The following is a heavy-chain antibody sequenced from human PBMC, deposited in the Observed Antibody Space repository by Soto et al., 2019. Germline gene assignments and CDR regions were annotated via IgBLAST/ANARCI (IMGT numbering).Heavy chain of an antibody. V-gene: IGHV4-59*12. CDR2: IHYSGSA. CDR3: ARGVGGSGLNWFDP. J-gene: IGHJ5*02. CDR1: GSSIIGYY. D-gene: IGHD6-19*01. Sequence: ETLSLTCTFSGSSIIGYYWTWIRPSPERGLEWIGYIHYSGSANYNPSLNSRLTMSVDRSKSQFSMKLASVTAADTAVYYCARGVGGSGLNWFDPWGQGTLVTVSS.